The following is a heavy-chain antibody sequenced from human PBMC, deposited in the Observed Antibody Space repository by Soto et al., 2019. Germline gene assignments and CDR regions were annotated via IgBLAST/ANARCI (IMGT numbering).Heavy chain of an antibody. CDR1: GFIFSSYW. CDR3: ARDTGDTWFDP. J-gene: IGHJ5*02. CDR2: INSDGSST. D-gene: IGHD7-27*01. Sequence: GGSLRLSCEGSGFIFSSYWLHWVRQAPGKVVAWVSRINSDGSSTSYADSVKGRFTISRDNAKNALYLQVNSLRAEDTAVYYCARDTGDTWFDPWGQGTLVTVSS. V-gene: IGHV3-74*01.